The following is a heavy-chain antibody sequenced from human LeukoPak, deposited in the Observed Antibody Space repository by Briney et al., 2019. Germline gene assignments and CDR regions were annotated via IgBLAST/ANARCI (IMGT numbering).Heavy chain of an antibody. CDR2: VSDSGGST. V-gene: IGHV3-23*01. Sequence: GGSLRLPCAASGFTFNSYAMSWVRQAPGKGLKWVSTVSDSGGSTHYADSVKGRFTISRDNSKKTLYLQMNSLRVEDTGIYYCAKRSYNHHFDYWGQGTLVTVSS. D-gene: IGHD5-24*01. CDR1: GFTFNSYA. J-gene: IGHJ4*02. CDR3: AKRSYNHHFDY.